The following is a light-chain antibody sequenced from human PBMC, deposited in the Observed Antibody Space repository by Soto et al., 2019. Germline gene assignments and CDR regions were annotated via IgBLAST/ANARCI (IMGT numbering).Light chain of an antibody. CDR3: QSYDISLSGGV. CDR2: GNS. V-gene: IGLV1-40*01. Sequence: QSVLTQPPSVSGAPGQRVTISCTGSSSNIGAVYDVHWYQQLPGTAPKLLIYGNSNRPSGVPDRFSGSKSGTSASLAITGLRAEDEADYYCQSYDISLSGGVFGGGTKVTVL. J-gene: IGLJ3*02. CDR1: SSNIGAVYD.